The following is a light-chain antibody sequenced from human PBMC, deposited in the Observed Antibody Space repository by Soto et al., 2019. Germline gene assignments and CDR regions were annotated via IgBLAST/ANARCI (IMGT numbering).Light chain of an antibody. J-gene: IGKJ1*01. CDR2: WAS. CDR1: QSFLYNSNSKNY. CDR3: QQYFSSPWT. V-gene: IGKV4-1*01. Sequence: DGLMTQSPDSLAVSLGERATINCKSSQSFLYNSNSKNYLAWYQHKPGQPPKLLIYWASTRESGVPDRFIGSGSGTDFTLTISSLQAEDGAVYYCQQYFSSPWTFGQRTKVDIK.